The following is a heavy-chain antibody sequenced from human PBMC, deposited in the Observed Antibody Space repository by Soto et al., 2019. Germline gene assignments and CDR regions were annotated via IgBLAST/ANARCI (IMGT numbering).Heavy chain of an antibody. J-gene: IGHJ4*02. V-gene: IGHV1-3*01. CDR2: INAGNGNT. Sequence: ASVKVSCKASGYTFTSYAMHWARQAPGQRLEWMGWINAGNGNTKYSQKFQGRVTITRDTSASTAYMELSSLRSEDTAVYYCASEYGSSTSCYTPIDYWGQGTLVTVSS. CDR1: GYTFTSYA. D-gene: IGHD2-2*01. CDR3: ASEYGSSTSCYTPIDY.